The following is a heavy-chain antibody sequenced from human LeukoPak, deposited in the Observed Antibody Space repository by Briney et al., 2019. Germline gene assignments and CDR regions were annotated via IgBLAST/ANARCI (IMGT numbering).Heavy chain of an antibody. D-gene: IGHD5-12*01. CDR1: GFTVSSNY. V-gene: IGHV3-53*01. J-gene: IGHJ6*02. CDR3: ARAGWLRFTTTEELDLDV. CDR2: FYGGGRT. Sequence: PGGSLRLSCAASGFTVSSNYMSWVRQAPGKGLEWVSVFYGGGRTYYADSVKGRFTISRDNFKNTLYFQMNSVRPEDTAVYYCARAGWLRFTTTEELDLDVWGQGTTVTVSS.